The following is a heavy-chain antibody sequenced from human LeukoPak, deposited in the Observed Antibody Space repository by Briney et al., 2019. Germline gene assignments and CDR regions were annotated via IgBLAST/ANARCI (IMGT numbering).Heavy chain of an antibody. Sequence: GGSLRLSCAASGFTFSSYGMHWVRQAPGKGLEWVAVISYDGSNKYYADSVKGRFSNSRDNSKNTLYLQMNSLRAEDTAVYYCAKDSGYSSGWYFGYWGQGTLVTVSS. V-gene: IGHV3-30*18. D-gene: IGHD6-19*01. CDR3: AKDSGYSSGWYFGY. CDR1: GFTFSSYG. CDR2: ISYDGSNK. J-gene: IGHJ4*02.